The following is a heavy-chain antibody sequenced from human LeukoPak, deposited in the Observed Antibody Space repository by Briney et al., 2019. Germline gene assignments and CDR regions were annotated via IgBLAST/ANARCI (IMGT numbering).Heavy chain of an antibody. CDR1: GLTFSIYS. CDR2: ISSSSSYI. CDR3: ARGNIVVVVAYFDY. Sequence: GSRRLSCAASGLTFSIYSMNWVRQAPGKGLEWVSSISSSSSYIYYADSVKGRFTISRDNAKNSLYLQMNSLRAEDTAVYYCARGNIVVVVAYFDYWGQGTLATVSS. D-gene: IGHD2-15*01. J-gene: IGHJ4*02. V-gene: IGHV3-21*01.